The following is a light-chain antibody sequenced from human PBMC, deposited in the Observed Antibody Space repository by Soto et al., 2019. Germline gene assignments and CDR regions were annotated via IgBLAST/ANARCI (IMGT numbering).Light chain of an antibody. CDR2: GAS. CDR1: QSVSNSF. Sequence: EIVLTQSPGTLSLSPGERATLSCRASQSVSNSFLAWYQQKPGQAPRLLIYGASTRATGIPDRFRGSGSGTDFTLTISRLEPEDFEVYYCQQYGSSPITFGQGTRLEIK. CDR3: QQYGSSPIT. V-gene: IGKV3-20*01. J-gene: IGKJ5*01.